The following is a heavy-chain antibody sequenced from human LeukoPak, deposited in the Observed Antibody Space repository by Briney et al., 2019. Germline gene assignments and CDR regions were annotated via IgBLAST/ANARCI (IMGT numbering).Heavy chain of an antibody. CDR1: GFTVSSNY. Sequence: GGSLRLSCAASGFTVSSNYMSWVRQAPGKGLEWVSVIYSGGSTYYADSVKGRFTISRDNSKNTLYLQMNSLRAEDTAVYYCARDGVAAAGTGFDYWGQGTLVTVSS. V-gene: IGHV3-53*01. J-gene: IGHJ4*02. D-gene: IGHD6-13*01. CDR3: ARDGVAAAGTGFDY. CDR2: IYSGGST.